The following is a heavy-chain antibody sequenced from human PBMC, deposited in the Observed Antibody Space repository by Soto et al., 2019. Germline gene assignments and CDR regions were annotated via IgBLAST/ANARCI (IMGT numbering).Heavy chain of an antibody. D-gene: IGHD1-26*01. CDR1: GFPLSSTW. Sequence: EVQLVESGGGLVGPVGSWGPSVEALGFPLSSTWIPWVRQPPGKGLVWVSRIHSDGSSTTYADFVKGRFIISRDNARNTVDLQMNSVRVEDTAVYYCARGDRGAFDLWGQGTVVTVSS. V-gene: IGHV3-74*01. CDR3: ARGDRGAFDL. CDR2: IHSDGSST. J-gene: IGHJ3*01.